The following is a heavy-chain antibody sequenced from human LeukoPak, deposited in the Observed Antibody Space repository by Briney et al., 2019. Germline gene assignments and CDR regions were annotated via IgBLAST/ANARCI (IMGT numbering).Heavy chain of an antibody. CDR3: ARLVSGWSYYFDY. D-gene: IGHD6-19*01. V-gene: IGHV4-59*12. Sequence: PSETLSLTCTVSGGSISSYYWSWIRQPPGKGLEWIGYIYYSGSTNYNPSLKSRVTISVDTSKNQFSLKLSSVTAADTAAYYCARLVSGWSYYFDYWGQGTLVTVSS. CDR1: GGSISSYY. J-gene: IGHJ4*02. CDR2: IYYSGST.